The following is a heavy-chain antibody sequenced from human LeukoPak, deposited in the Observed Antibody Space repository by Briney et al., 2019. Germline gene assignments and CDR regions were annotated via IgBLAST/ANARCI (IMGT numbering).Heavy chain of an antibody. V-gene: IGHV4-34*01. CDR1: GGSFSGYY. CDR3: ARAPERPNYGY. J-gene: IGHJ4*02. CDR2: INHSGST. Sequence: SETLSLTCVVYGGSFSGYYWSWIRQPPGKGLEWIGEINHSGSTNYNPSLKSRVTISVDTSKNQFSLKLSSVTAADTAVYYCARAPERPNYGYWGQGTLVTVSS. D-gene: IGHD3-16*01.